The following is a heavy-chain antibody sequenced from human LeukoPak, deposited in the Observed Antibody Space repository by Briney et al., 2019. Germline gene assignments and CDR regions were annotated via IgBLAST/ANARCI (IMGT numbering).Heavy chain of an antibody. D-gene: IGHD2-15*01. V-gene: IGHV3-53*01. CDR1: GFTFSSYG. J-gene: IGHJ4*02. CDR2: IYSGGST. CDR3: ARRAGGCSHPYDY. Sequence: GGSLRLSCAASGFTFSSYGMSWVRQAPGKGLEGVSVIYSGGSTYYADSVKGRFTISRDNSKNTLYLQMNSLRAEDTAVYYCARRAGGCSHPYDYWGQGTLVTVSS.